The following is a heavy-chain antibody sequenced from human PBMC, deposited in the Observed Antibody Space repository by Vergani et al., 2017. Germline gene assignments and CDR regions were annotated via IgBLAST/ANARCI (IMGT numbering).Heavy chain of an antibody. CDR2: VNPITGDT. D-gene: IGHD1-14*01. J-gene: IGHJ5*02. CDR1: GGTFSSYA. CDR3: AIPDPPTTSLSP. V-gene: IGHV1-2*02. Sequence: QVQLVQSGAEVKKPGSSVKVSCKASGGTFSSYAISWVRQAPGQGLEWMGWVNPITGDTNYAQKFQGRVTLTRDTSVNTAYMELSSLTSDDTSVYYCAIPDPPTTSLSPWGQGTLVTVSS.